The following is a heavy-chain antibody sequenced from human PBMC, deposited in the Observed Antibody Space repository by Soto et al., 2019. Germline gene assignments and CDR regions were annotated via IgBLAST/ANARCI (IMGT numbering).Heavy chain of an antibody. D-gene: IGHD5-12*01. V-gene: IGHV1-69*08. CDR3: ARVAVTLAPKRHGAFDV. Sequence: QVQLVQSGAEVKRPGSSINISCKASGGTFSIYTVSWVRQAPGQGLEWMGRFIPMIGTANYAQTFQGRVTLSGENSAATAYMELSSLTPQDTALYYCARVAVTLAPKRHGAFDVWGQGTAVTVSP. CDR2: FIPMIGTA. CDR1: GGTFSIYT. J-gene: IGHJ3*01.